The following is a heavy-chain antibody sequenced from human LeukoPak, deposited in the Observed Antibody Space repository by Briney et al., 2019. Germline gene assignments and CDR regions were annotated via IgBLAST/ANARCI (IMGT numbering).Heavy chain of an antibody. D-gene: IGHD3-16*02. CDR2: INPNSGGT. Sequence: ASVKVSCKASGYTFTGYYMHWVRQAPGQGLEWMGWINPNSGGTNYAQKFQGRVTMTRDTSISTAYMELSRLRSDDTAVYYCANARSLGELSPQPLDYWGQGTLVTVPS. V-gene: IGHV1-2*02. CDR3: ANARSLGELSPQPLDY. J-gene: IGHJ4*02. CDR1: GYTFTGYY.